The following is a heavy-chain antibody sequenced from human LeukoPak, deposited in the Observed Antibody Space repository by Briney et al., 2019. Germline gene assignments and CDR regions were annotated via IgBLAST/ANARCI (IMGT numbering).Heavy chain of an antibody. V-gene: IGHV3-74*01. D-gene: IGHD2-15*01. CDR1: GFTFSRYS. CDR2: INSDGSST. Sequence: GGSLRLSCAASGFTFSRYSMNWVRQAPGKGLVWVSRINSDGSSTSYADSVKGRFTISRDNAKNTLYLQMNSLRAEDTAVYYCARGVEGVFDYWGQGTLVTVSS. CDR3: ARGVEGVFDY. J-gene: IGHJ4*02.